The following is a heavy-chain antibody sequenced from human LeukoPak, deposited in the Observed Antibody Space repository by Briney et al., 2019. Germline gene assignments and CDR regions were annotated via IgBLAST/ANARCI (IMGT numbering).Heavy chain of an antibody. Sequence: SETLSLTSAVYGGSLSGYYWSWIRQPPGKGLEWIGEINHSGTTNYNPSLKSRVTISVDTSKNQFSLKLSSVTAADTAVYYCASLWFGDYWGQGTLVTVSS. D-gene: IGHD3-10*01. V-gene: IGHV4-34*01. CDR1: GGSLSGYY. CDR3: ASLWFGDY. J-gene: IGHJ4*02. CDR2: INHSGTT.